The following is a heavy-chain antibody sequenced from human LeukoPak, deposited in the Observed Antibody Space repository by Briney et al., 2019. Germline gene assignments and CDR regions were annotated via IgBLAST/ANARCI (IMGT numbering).Heavy chain of an antibody. CDR1: GGSISSGGYY. V-gene: IGHV4-30-4*08. J-gene: IGHJ3*02. Sequence: SETLSLTCTVSGGSISSGGYYWSWIRQHPGKGLEWIGYIYYSGSTYYNPSLKSRVTISVDTSKNQFSLKLSSVTAADTAVYYCASGTYSEVGDDALDIWGQGTMVTVYS. D-gene: IGHD1-26*01. CDR2: IYYSGST. CDR3: ASGTYSEVGDDALDI.